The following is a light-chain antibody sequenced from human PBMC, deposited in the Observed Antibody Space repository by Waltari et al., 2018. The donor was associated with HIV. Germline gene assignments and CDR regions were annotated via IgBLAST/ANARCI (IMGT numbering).Light chain of an antibody. J-gene: IGLJ2*01. V-gene: IGLV2-14*03. CDR2: DVD. Sequence: QSALTQPASVSGSPGQSITISCTGTSSGISTYSFVSWYQKHPDKSPKLLIYDVDNRPSGVSRRFSGSKSGDTASLTISSIQADDEADYYCSSYTTTNTVVFGGGTKFTVL. CDR1: SSGISTYSF. CDR3: SSYTTTNTVV.